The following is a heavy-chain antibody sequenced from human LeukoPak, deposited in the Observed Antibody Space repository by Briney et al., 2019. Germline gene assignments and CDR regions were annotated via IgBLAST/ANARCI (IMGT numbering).Heavy chain of an antibody. Sequence: EASVKVSCKLSGNNIIDYYINWMRQAPGQGLEWMGWINPKNGGTKYAQTFQGRVTMTWDTSISTAYMELSRLTSDDTAVYYCARDVPILDTDGYDAFDIWGQGTLVPVS. CDR2: INPKNGGT. CDR3: ARDVPILDTDGYDAFDI. V-gene: IGHV1-2*02. D-gene: IGHD5-24*01. CDR1: GNNIIDYY. J-gene: IGHJ3*02.